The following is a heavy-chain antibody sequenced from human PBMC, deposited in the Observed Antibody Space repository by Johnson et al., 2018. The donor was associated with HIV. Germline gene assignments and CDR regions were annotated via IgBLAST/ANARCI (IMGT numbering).Heavy chain of an antibody. CDR2: VSYDGSKK. J-gene: IGHJ3*01. Sequence: QVQLVESGGGVVRPGRSLRLSCAASGFTFSNYPMHWVRQAPGKGLEWVAVVSYDGSKKFYADSVKGLFTISRDNSKNTLFLQINSLRTEDTAVYYCSTGDDDVFWGQGTMVTVSS. CDR1: GFTFSNYP. V-gene: IGHV3-30*04. CDR3: STGDDDVF. D-gene: IGHD5-12*01.